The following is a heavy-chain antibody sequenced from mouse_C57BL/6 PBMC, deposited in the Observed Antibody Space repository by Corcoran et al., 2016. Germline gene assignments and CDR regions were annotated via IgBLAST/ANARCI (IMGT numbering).Heavy chain of an antibody. Sequence: QIQLVQSGPELKKPGETVKNSCKASGYTFTTYGMSWVKQAPGKGLKWMGWINTYSGVPTYADDFKGRFAFSLETSASTAYLQINNLKNEDTATYFCARDSNFRMDYWGQGTSVTVSS. J-gene: IGHJ4*01. CDR1: GYTFTTYG. CDR2: INTYSGVP. CDR3: ARDSNFRMDY. D-gene: IGHD2-5*01. V-gene: IGHV9-3*01.